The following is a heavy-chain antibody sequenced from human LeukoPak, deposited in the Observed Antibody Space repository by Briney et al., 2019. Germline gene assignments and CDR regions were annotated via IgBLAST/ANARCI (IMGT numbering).Heavy chain of an antibody. D-gene: IGHD6-19*01. CDR1: GGSISSYY. Sequence: SETLSLTCTVSGGSISSYYWSWISQPPGKGLEWIGEINHSGSTNYNPSLKSRVTISVDTSKNQFSLKLSSVTAADTAVYYCARGVTGIAVAGNPNYYYYGMDVWGQGTTVTVSS. CDR3: ARGVTGIAVAGNPNYYYYGMDV. V-gene: IGHV4-34*01. CDR2: INHSGST. J-gene: IGHJ6*02.